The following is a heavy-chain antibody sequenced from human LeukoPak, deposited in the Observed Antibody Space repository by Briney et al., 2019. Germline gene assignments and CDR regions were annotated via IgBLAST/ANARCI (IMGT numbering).Heavy chain of an antibody. D-gene: IGHD6-13*01. CDR2: INPNSGGT. CDR1: GYTFTGYY. V-gene: IGHV1-2*02. Sequence: ASVKVSCKASGYTFTGYYMHWVRQAPGQGLEWMGWINPNSGGTNYAQKFQGRVTMTRNTSISTAYMELSSLRSEDTAVYYCARKRAYSSSWIDYWAQGTLVTVSS. CDR3: ARKRAYSSSWIDY. J-gene: IGHJ4*02.